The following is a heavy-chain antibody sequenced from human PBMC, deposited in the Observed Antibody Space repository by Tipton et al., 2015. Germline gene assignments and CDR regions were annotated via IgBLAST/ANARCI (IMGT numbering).Heavy chain of an antibody. CDR1: GGSMSDYY. J-gene: IGHJ4*02. CDR2: ISYSGTT. D-gene: IGHD3-16*01. CDR3: ARIRGRYVMDY. V-gene: IGHV4-59*12. Sequence: TLSLTCTVSGGSMSDYYWNWIRQSPGKGLEWIGYISYSGTTNYNPSLKSRVTISVDTSKNQFFLNLSSVTAADTAVYYCARIRGRYVMDYWGQGTLVTVSS.